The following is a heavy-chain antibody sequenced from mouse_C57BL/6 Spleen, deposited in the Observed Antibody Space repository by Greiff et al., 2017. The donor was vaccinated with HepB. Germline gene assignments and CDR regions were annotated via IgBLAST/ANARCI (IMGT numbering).Heavy chain of an antibody. CDR2: IYPSDSET. CDR3: AREGGLLRSSRDYAMDY. J-gene: IGHJ4*01. V-gene: IGHV1-61*01. CDR1: GYTFTSYW. D-gene: IGHD1-1*01. Sequence: QVQLQQPGAELVRPGSSVKLSCKASGYTFTSYWMDWVKQRPGQGLEWIGNIYPSDSETHYNQKFKDKATLTVDKSSSPAYMQLSSLTSEDSAVYYCAREGGLLRSSRDYAMDYWGQGTSVTVSS.